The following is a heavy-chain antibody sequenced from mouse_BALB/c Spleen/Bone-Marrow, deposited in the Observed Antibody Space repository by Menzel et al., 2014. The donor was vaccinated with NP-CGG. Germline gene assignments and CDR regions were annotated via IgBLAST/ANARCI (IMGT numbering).Heavy chain of an antibody. V-gene: IGHV1-80*01. J-gene: IGHJ2*01. CDR2: IYPGDGDT. CDR3: ARGGISVDY. CDR1: GYVFSTYW. Sequence: VQLQQSGAELVRPGSSVKISCESSGYVFSTYWINWVKQRPGXGLEWVGQIYPGDGDTDYXXXXKDKATLTADKSSNTAYMQLSSLTSEDSAVYFCARGGISVDYWGQGTTLTVSS.